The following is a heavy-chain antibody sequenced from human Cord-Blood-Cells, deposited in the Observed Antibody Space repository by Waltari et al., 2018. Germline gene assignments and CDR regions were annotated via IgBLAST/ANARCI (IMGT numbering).Heavy chain of an antibody. J-gene: IGHJ4*02. CDR1: GFNFSNAW. V-gene: IGHV3-15*01. CDR2: IKSKTDGGTT. Sequence: EVQLVESGGGLVKPGGSLRLSCAASGFNFSNAWMSWVRQAPGKGLEWAGRIKSKTDGGTTDYAAPVKGRFTISRDDSKNTLYLQMNSLKTEDTAVYYCTTDLYYYDSSGYYIDYWGQGTLVTVSS. D-gene: IGHD3-22*01. CDR3: TTDLYYYDSSGYYIDY.